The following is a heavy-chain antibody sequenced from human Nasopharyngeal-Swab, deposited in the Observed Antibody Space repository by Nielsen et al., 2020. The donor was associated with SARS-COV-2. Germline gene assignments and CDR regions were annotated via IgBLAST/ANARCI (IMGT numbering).Heavy chain of an antibody. D-gene: IGHD5-12*01. CDR2: ISYDGSNK. V-gene: IGHV3-30-3*01. CDR1: GFTFSSYA. CDR3: ARDGGYGGYEGPDY. Sequence: GESLKISCAASGFTFSSYAMHWVRQAPGKGLEWVAVISYDGSNKYYADSVKGRFTISRGNSKNTLYLQMNSLRAEDTAVYYCARDGGYGGYEGPDYWGQGTLVTVSS. J-gene: IGHJ4*02.